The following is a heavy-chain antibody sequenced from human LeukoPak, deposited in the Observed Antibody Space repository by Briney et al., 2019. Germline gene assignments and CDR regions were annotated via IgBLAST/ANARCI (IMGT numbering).Heavy chain of an antibody. CDR1: GFTFDDYA. CDR3: ARDEAGN. J-gene: IGHJ4*02. Sequence: GGSLRLSCAASGFTFDDYAMHWVRQAPGKGLEWVSGISWNSGSIGYADSVKGRFTISRDNAKNSLYLQMNSLRAEDTAVYYCARDEAGNWGQGTLVTVSS. V-gene: IGHV3-9*01. CDR2: ISWNSGSI.